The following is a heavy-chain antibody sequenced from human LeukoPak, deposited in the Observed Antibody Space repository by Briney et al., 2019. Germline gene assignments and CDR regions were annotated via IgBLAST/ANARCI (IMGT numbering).Heavy chain of an antibody. J-gene: IGHJ5*02. CDR2: IYYSGST. CDR1: GGSISSYY. V-gene: IGHV4-59*01. Sequence: SETLSLTCTVSGGSISSYYWSWFRQPPGKGLEWIGYIYYSGSTNYNPSLRSRVTISVDTSKNQFSLKLSSVTAADTAVYYCARDTSGQQTNWFDPWGQGTLVTVSS. CDR3: ARDTSGQQTNWFDP. D-gene: IGHD5-12*01.